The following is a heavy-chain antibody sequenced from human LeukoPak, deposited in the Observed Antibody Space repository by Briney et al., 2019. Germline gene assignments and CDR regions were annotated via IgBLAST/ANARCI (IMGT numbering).Heavy chain of an antibody. CDR1: GYSFTNYG. CDR2: ITINNDNT. D-gene: IGHD2-2*01. V-gene: IGHV1-18*01. CDR3: ARGSTPSPFDY. J-gene: IGHJ4*02. Sequence: ASVKVSCKASGYSFTNYGISWVRQAPGQGLEWMGWITINNDNTNYAQKFQGRVTMTTDTSTSTAYMELRSLRSDDTAVYSCARGSTPSPFDYWGQGTLVTVSS.